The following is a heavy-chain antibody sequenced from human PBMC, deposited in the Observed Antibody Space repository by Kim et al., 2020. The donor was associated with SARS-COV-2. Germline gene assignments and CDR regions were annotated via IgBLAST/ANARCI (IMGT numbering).Heavy chain of an antibody. CDR3: ARAREKSFDY. CDR2: ISNDETYQ. CDR1: GFSFSSRG. J-gene: IGHJ4*02. Sequence: GGSLRLSCAASGFSFSSRGIHWVRQAPGKGLEWVAVISNDETYQNYSDSVRGRFTISRDNSKNTVDLQMNSLIVEDTAVYYCARAREKSFDYWGQGTLVT. V-gene: IGHV3-33*05.